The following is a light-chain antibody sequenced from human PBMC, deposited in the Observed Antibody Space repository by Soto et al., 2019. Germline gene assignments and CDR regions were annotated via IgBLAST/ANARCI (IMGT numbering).Light chain of an antibody. CDR3: QQLTNFRFT. J-gene: IGKJ2*01. V-gene: IGKV3-15*01. CDR1: QSVRGK. CDR2: GAS. Sequence: EIVMTQSPATLSVSPGERATLSCRASQSVRGKVAWYQQRPGQAPRLLIYGASTTATYIPARFSGRGSGTEFTLTISSLQSEDFAVYYCQQLTNFRFTFGQGTKLDIK.